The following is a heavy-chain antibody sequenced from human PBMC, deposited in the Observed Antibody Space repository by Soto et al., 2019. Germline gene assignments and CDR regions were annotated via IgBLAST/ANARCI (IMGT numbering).Heavy chain of an antibody. CDR3: AREIAVAGTFYYRMDV. CDR2: LNPNGGGT. Sequence: ASVKVSCKASGYTFTGYYMHWVRQAPGQGLAWMGWLNPNGGGTNYAQKFQGWVTMTRDTSISTAYMELSRLRSDDTAVYYCAREIAVAGTFYYRMDVWGQGTTVTVSS. CDR1: GYTFTGYY. D-gene: IGHD6-19*01. V-gene: IGHV1-2*04. J-gene: IGHJ6*02.